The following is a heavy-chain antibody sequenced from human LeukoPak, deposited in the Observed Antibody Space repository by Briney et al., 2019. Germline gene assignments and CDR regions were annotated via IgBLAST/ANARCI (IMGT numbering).Heavy chain of an antibody. V-gene: IGHV3-23*01. CDR1: GLTFSSDA. CDR2: ISGSGGST. CDR3: AKNWVTSSWFNWLYP. J-gene: IGHJ5*02. D-gene: IGHD6-13*01. Sequence: PGGSLTLSCAASGLTFSSDAMSWVRQPPGKGLEWVSAISGSGGSTYYADSVNARFTITRDNAKNTLYLQMNITRAEETAVYYCAKNWVTSSWFNWLYPWDQGTLVTVSS.